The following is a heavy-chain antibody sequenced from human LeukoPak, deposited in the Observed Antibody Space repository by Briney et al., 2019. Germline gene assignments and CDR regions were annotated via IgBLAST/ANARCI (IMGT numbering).Heavy chain of an antibody. Sequence: SETLSLTCTVSGGSISTYHWSWIRQPPGKGLEWIGYIYYTGSTNYNPSLKSRVTISIDTSKNQFSLRLSSVTAADTAVYYCARILHSSGYYTYFDYWGQGTLVTVS. CDR1: GGSISTYH. J-gene: IGHJ4*02. D-gene: IGHD3-22*01. CDR3: ARILHSSGYYTYFDY. CDR2: IYYTGST. V-gene: IGHV4-59*01.